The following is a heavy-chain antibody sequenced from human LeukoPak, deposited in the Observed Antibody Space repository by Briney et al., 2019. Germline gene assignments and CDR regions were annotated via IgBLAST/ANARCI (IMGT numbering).Heavy chain of an antibody. Sequence: PSETLSLTCTVSGGSISSYYWSWIRQPPGKGLEWIGSIYYSGSTYYNPSLKSRVTISVDTSKNQFSLKLSSVTAADTAVYYCARDPFVLYWGQGTLVTVSS. CDR3: ARDPFVLY. J-gene: IGHJ4*02. CDR1: GGSISSYY. D-gene: IGHD2-8*01. V-gene: IGHV4-39*07. CDR2: IYYSGST.